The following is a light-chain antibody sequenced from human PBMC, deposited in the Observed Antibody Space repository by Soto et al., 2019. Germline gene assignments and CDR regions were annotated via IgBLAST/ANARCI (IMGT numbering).Light chain of an antibody. CDR3: SSYTNINTRACV. CDR2: EAT. V-gene: IGLV2-14*01. J-gene: IGLJ1*01. Sequence: LTQRASVSGSPGQSITISCTGTSGDIGSYNRVSWYQQHPGKAPKLIIYEATDRPSGVSNRFSGSKSGNTASLTISGLQAEDEAEYYCSSYTNINTRACVFGTGTKVTVL. CDR1: SGDIGSYNR.